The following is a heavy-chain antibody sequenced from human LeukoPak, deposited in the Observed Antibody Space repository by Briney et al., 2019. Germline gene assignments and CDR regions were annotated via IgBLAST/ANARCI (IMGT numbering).Heavy chain of an antibody. Sequence: NSSETLSLTCSVSGGSISSSSYYWGWIRQSPGKGLEWIGSIYYSGSTNYNPSLKSRVTISVDTSKNQFSLKLSSVTAADTAVYYCASAREYYDSSGYYYFGGFDYWGQGTLVTVSS. CDR1: GGSISSSSYY. D-gene: IGHD3-22*01. V-gene: IGHV4-39*07. CDR2: IYYSGST. CDR3: ASAREYYDSSGYYYFGGFDY. J-gene: IGHJ4*02.